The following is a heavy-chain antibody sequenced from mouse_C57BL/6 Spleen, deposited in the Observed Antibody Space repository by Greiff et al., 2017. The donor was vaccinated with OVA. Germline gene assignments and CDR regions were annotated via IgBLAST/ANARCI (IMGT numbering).Heavy chain of an antibody. CDR3: ARGGGYDGYAMDY. Sequence: EVKLVESGGGLVKPGGSLKLSCAASGFTFSDFGIHWVRQAPEKGLEWVVYISSGSSTIYYADTVKGRFTISRDNAKNTLFLQITSLRSEDTAMYYCARGGGYDGYAMDYWGQGTSVTVSS. CDR1: GFTFSDFG. D-gene: IGHD2-2*01. CDR2: ISSGSSTI. V-gene: IGHV5-17*01. J-gene: IGHJ4*01.